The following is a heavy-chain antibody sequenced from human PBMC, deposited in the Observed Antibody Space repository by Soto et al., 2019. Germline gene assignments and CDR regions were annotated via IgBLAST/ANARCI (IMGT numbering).Heavy chain of an antibody. Sequence: QVQLVQSGTAVKKPGASVRVSCKTSGYTFPQFGISWVRQAPGQGLEWMGWSNTFKTNYAEKFQGRVTMSLDTSPGTAYMELRSLRSDDTAVYYCARDRSTYYYYGQDVLGQGTTVTVSS. CDR1: GYTFPQFG. CDR2: SNTFKT. J-gene: IGHJ6*02. CDR3: ARDRSTYYYYGQDV. V-gene: IGHV1-18*01.